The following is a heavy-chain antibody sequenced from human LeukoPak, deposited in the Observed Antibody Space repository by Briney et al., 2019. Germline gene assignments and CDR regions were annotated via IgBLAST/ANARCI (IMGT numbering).Heavy chain of an antibody. CDR2: IYYSGTT. CDR1: GGSISSSSYY. D-gene: IGHD3-16*01. Sequence: PSETLSLTCTVSGGSISSSSYYWGWIRQPPGKGLEWFGRIYYSGTTYYNPSLESRLTLSVETAQNQFSLELCSVTAPATTVYHCARHAGGTTIPNFDLCGRGTLVTVSS. CDR3: ARHAGGTTIPNFDL. J-gene: IGHJ2*01. V-gene: IGHV4-39*01.